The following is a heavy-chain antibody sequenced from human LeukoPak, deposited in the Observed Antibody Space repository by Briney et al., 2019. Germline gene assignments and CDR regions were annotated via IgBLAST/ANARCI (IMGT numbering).Heavy chain of an antibody. D-gene: IGHD3-3*01. CDR3: ARYDFWSGYYPFDY. V-gene: IGHV3-9*01. CDR2: ISWNSGSI. J-gene: IGHJ4*02. CDR1: GFTFDDYA. Sequence: GGSLRLSCAASGFTFDDYAMHWVRQAPGKGLEWVSGISWNSGSIGYADSVKGRFTISRDNAKNSLYLQMNSLRAEDTAVYYCARYDFWSGYYPFDYWGQGTLVTVSS.